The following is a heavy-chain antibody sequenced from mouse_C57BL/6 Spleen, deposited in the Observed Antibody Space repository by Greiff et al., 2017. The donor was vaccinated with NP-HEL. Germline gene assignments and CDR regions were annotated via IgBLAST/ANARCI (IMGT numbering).Heavy chain of an antibody. CDR3: ARSNYDFFYAMDY. J-gene: IGHJ4*01. D-gene: IGHD2-5*01. CDR2: ISSGSSTI. V-gene: IGHV5-17*01. Sequence: EVQLQESGGGLVKPGGSLKLSCAASGFTFSDYGMHWVRQAPEKGLEWVAYISSGSSTIYYADTVKGRFTISRDNAKNTLFLQMTSLRSEDTAMYYCARSNYDFFYAMDYWGQGTSVTVSS. CDR1: GFTFSDYG.